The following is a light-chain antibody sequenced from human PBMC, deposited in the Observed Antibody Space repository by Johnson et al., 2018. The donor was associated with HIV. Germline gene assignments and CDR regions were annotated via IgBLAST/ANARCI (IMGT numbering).Light chain of an antibody. CDR2: KDN. CDR1: SSTIGNNF. V-gene: IGLV1-51*02. CDR3: GTWDSSLSTGGV. J-gene: IGLJ1*01. Sequence: QSVLTQPPSVSAAPGQKVTISCSGSSSTIGNNFVSWYQVLPGTAPKLLIYKDNERPSGIPDRFSGSKSGTSATLGLTGLQTRDEADYYCGTWDSSLSTGGVFGTGTKVTVL.